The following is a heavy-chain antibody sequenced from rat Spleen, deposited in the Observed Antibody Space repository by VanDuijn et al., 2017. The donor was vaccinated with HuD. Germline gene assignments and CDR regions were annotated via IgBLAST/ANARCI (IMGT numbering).Heavy chain of an antibody. Sequence: EVQLVESGGGLVQPGRSLKLSCEVSGFTFNNYDMAWIRQAPTQGLEWVASINPGGFNTYYRDSVKGRFTVSRDNSKSTLYLQVDSLRSEDTATYYCARQDTSGYSNWFAYWSQGTLVTVSS. V-gene: IGHV5-25*01. CDR1: GFTFNNYD. D-gene: IGHD4-3*01. CDR3: ARQDTSGYSNWFAY. J-gene: IGHJ3*01. CDR2: INPGGFNT.